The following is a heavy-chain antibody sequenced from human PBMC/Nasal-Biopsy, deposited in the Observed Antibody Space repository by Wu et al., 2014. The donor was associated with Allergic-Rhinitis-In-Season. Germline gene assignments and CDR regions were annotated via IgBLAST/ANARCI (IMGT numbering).Heavy chain of an antibody. CDR1: GFVFSSYT. CDR3: ARELGALGDR. D-gene: IGHD7-27*01. Sequence: LRLSCAASGFVFSSYTMSWVRQAPGKGLEWVSYISGSGDSIYYADSVKGRFTISRDNAKDSLSLQVSSLRVEDTAVYYCARELGALGDRWGQGTLVAVSS. V-gene: IGHV3-48*01. CDR2: ISGSGDSI. J-gene: IGHJ5*02.